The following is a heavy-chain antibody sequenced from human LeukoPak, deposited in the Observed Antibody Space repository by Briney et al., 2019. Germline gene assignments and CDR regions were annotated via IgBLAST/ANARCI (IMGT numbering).Heavy chain of an antibody. J-gene: IGHJ4*02. CDR3: ARDDADSAYADGDY. Sequence: VASVKVSCKASGGIFSSYTISWVRQALGQGLEWMGRIIPLLGIANYAQKFQGRVTIIADKSTSTAYMELSSLRSEDTAVYYCARDDADSAYADGDYWGQGTLVTVSS. CDR2: IIPLLGIA. V-gene: IGHV1-69*04. CDR1: GGIFSSYT. D-gene: IGHD5-12*01.